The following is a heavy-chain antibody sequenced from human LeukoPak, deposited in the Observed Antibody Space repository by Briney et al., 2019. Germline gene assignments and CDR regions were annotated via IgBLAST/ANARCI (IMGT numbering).Heavy chain of an antibody. Sequence: SETLSLTCTVSGGSISSYYWSWIRQPPVKELEWIGYIYYSGTTNYNPSLKSRVTISVDTSKNQFSLKLSSVTAADTAVYYCARGVYISAAQHGYWGQGTLVTVSS. CDR3: ARGVYISAAQHGY. V-gene: IGHV4-59*01. D-gene: IGHD6-13*01. CDR1: GGSISSYY. J-gene: IGHJ4*02. CDR2: IYYSGTT.